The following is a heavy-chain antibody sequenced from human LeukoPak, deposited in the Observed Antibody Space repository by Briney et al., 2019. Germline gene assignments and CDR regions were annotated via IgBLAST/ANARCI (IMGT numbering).Heavy chain of an antibody. CDR3: AKVGDTFDFDY. CDR1: GFTFSSYA. Sequence: PGRSLRLSCAASGFTFSSYAMHWVRQAPGKGLEWVAVISYDGNNKYYADSVKGRFTISRDNSKNTLYLQMNSLRAEDTSLYYCAKVGDTFDFDYWGQGTLVTVSS. CDR2: ISYDGNNK. V-gene: IGHV3-30*04. D-gene: IGHD3-16*01. J-gene: IGHJ4*02.